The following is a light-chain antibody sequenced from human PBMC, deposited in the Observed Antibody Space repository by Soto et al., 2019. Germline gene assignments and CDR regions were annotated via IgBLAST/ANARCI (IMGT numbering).Light chain of an antibody. V-gene: IGKV3-11*01. J-gene: IGKJ1*01. CDR1: RPISSY. CDR2: DAS. CDR3: QQRSNWPWT. Sequence: TQSPSSLSASVGDRVTITCRASRPISSYSNWYQQKPGQAPRLLIYDASNRATGIPARFSGSGSGTDFTLTISSLEPEDFAVYYCQQRSNWPWTFGQGTKVDIK.